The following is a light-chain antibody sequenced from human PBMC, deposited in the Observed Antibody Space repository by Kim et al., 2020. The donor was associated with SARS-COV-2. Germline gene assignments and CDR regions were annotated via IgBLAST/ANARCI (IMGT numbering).Light chain of an antibody. CDR2: GAS. Sequence: EIVLTQSPGTLSLSPGERATHSCRASQSVSSSYLAWYQQKPGQDPSLLIYGASSRATGIPDRFSGSGSGTDFTLTISRLEPEDFAVYYCQQCGSSPPVTFGEGTRLEIK. V-gene: IGKV3-20*01. CDR1: QSVSSSY. J-gene: IGKJ5*01. CDR3: QQCGSSPPVT.